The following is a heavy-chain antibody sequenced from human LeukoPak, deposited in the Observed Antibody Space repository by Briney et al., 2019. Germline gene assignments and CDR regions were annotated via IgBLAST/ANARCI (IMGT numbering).Heavy chain of an antibody. CDR3: ARLFSSSWYRGAFDL. Sequence: SETLSLTCTVSGGSISSSSYYWGWIRQPPGKGLGWIGSIYYSGNTYYNPSLKSRVTISVDTSKNQFSLKLSSVTAADTAVYYCARLFSSSWYRGAFDLWGQGTMVTVSS. CDR1: GGSISSSSYY. D-gene: IGHD6-13*01. V-gene: IGHV4-39*01. J-gene: IGHJ3*01. CDR2: IYYSGNT.